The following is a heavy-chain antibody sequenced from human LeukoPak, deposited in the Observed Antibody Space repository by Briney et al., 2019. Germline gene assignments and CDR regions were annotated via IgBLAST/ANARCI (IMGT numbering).Heavy chain of an antibody. CDR2: INHSGST. V-gene: IGHV4-39*07. CDR3: ARGPLGATKYYYGMDV. CDR1: GGSISSSSYY. Sequence: SETLSLTCTVSGGSISSSSYYWGWIRQPPGKGLEWIGEINHSGSTNYNPSLKSRVTISVDTSKNQFSLKLSSVTAADTAVYYCARGPLGATKYYYGMDVWGQGTTVTVSS. J-gene: IGHJ6*02. D-gene: IGHD1-26*01.